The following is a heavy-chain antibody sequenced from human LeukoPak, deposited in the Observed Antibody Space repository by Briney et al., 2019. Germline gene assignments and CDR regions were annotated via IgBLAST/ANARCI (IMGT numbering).Heavy chain of an antibody. CDR1: GFTVSSNY. CDR3: VKKGQRGYSYLYIDY. V-gene: IGHV3-53*01. CDR2: IYSGGST. D-gene: IGHD5-18*01. Sequence: GGSLRLSCAASGFTVSSNYMSWVRQAPGKGLEWVSVIYSGGSTYYADSVKGRFTISRDNSKNTLSLQMNSLRAEDTAVYYCVKKGQRGYSYLYIDYWGPGTLVTVSS. J-gene: IGHJ4*02.